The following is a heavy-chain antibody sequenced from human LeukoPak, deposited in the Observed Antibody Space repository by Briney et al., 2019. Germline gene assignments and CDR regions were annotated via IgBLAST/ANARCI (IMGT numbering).Heavy chain of an antibody. V-gene: IGHV4-31*03. J-gene: IGHJ3*02. CDR2: IYYSGST. CDR1: GGSISSGGYY. D-gene: IGHD6-13*01. CDR3: ARARPGIAAAGDAFDI. Sequence: PSQTLSLTCTVSGGSISSGGYYWSWIRQHPGKGLEWIGYIYYSGSTNYNPSLKSRVTISVDTSKNQFSLKLSSVTAADTAVYYCARARPGIAAAGDAFDIWGQGTMVTVSS.